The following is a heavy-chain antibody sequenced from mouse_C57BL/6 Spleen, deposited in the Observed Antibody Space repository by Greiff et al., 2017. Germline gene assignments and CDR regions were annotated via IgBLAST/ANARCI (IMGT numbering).Heavy chain of an antibody. CDR3: AIQLRSSSIDD. CDR1: GYTFTSYW. CDR2: IHPSDSDT. V-gene: IGHV1-74*01. D-gene: IGHD3-2*02. J-gene: IGHJ2*01. Sequence: VQLQQPGAELVKPGASVKVSCKASGYTFTSYWMHWVKQRPGQGLEWIGRIHPSDSDTNYNPKFKGMATLTVDTSSRTAYMQLSSLTSKDSAVYYCAIQLRSSSIDDWGQGTTLTVSS.